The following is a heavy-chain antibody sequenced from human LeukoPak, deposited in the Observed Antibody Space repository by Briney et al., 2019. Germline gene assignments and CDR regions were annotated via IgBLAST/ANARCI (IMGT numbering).Heavy chain of an antibody. CDR3: ARGPPVYCSGGSCYSLDY. CDR1: GGSISSYY. Sequence: SETLSLTCTVSGGSISSYYWSWIRQPPGKGLEWIGYIYYSGTTTYNPSLKSRVTISLDTSKNQFSPKLSSVTSADTAVYYCARGPPVYCSGGSCYSLDYWGQGTLVTVSS. D-gene: IGHD2-15*01. V-gene: IGHV4-59*01. CDR2: IYYSGTT. J-gene: IGHJ4*02.